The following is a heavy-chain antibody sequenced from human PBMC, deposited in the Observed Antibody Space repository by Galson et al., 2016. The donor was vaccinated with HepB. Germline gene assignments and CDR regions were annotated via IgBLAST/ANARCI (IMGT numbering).Heavy chain of an antibody. D-gene: IGHD6-19*01. CDR1: GGTFNSYA. CDR2: IIPILGIA. J-gene: IGHJ1*01. CDR3: ARNHHGSGYSISAYFHY. V-gene: IGHV1-69*10. Sequence: CKASGGTFNSYAISWVRQAPGQGLEWMGGIIPILGIASYAQKFQGRVTITADTSTTTAYMDLSSLKSDDTAVYYCARNHHGSGYSISAYFHYWGQGTLVTVSS.